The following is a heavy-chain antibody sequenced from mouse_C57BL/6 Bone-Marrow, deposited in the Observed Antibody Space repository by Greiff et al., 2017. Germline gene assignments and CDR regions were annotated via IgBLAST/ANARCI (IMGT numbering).Heavy chain of an antibody. V-gene: IGHV1-15*01. Sequence: QVQLKQSGAELVRPGASVTLSCKASGYTFTDYEMHWVKQTPVHGLEWIGAIDPETGGTAYNQKFKGKAILTADKSSSTAYMELRSLTSEDSAVYYCTRCRQFLFGYWGQGTLVTVSA. J-gene: IGHJ3*01. CDR1: GYTFTDYE. CDR2: IDPETGGT. CDR3: TRCRQFLFGY. D-gene: IGHD3-2*01.